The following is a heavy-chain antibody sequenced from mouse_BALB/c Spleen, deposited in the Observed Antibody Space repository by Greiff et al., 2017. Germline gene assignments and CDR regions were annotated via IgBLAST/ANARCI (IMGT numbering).Heavy chain of an antibody. J-gene: IGHJ2*01. Sequence: EVQVVESGGGLVQPGGSLKLSCAASGFTFSSYGMSWVRQTPDNRLVLVATINSNGGSTYYPDSVKGRFTISRDNAKNTLYLQMSILKSADTAMYDCARVYYGSYFDYWGQGTTLTVPA. CDR2: INSNGGST. V-gene: IGHV5-6-3*01. CDR3: ARVYYGSYFDY. D-gene: IGHD2-2*01. CDR1: GFTFSSYG.